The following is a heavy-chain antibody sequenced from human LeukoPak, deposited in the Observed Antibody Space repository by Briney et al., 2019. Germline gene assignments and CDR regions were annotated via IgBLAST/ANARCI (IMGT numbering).Heavy chain of an antibody. Sequence: PGGSLRLSCAASGFTFSNYAMSWVRQAPGKGLEWVSGISGSGGATYYADSVKGRFTISRDNSKNTLYLQMGGLRAEDTAVYYCEKKVITYYYGMDVWGQGTTVTVSS. V-gene: IGHV3-23*01. J-gene: IGHJ6*02. CDR1: GFTFSNYA. CDR3: EKKVITYYYGMDV. D-gene: IGHD2-21*01. CDR2: ISGSGGAT.